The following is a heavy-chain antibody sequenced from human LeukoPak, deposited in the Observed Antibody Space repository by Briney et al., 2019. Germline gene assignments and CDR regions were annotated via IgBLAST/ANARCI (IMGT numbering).Heavy chain of an antibody. D-gene: IGHD3-10*01. J-gene: IGHJ4*02. Sequence: ASVKVSCKASGYAFTSYDINWVRQATGQGLEWMGWMNPNSGNTGYAQKFQGRVTMTRNTSISTAYMELSSLRPEDTAVYYCARGRTFGELLRNYWGQGTLVTVSS. V-gene: IGHV1-8*01. CDR3: ARGRTFGELLRNY. CDR1: GYAFTSYD. CDR2: MNPNSGNT.